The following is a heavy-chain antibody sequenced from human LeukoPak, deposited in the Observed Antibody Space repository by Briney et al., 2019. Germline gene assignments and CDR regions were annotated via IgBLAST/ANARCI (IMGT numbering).Heavy chain of an antibody. J-gene: IGHJ4*02. CDR2: IYPGDSDT. D-gene: IGHD3-3*01. CDR3: ASLSYHHSWSGYDY. CDR1: EYSFSNYW. V-gene: IGHV5-51*01. Sequence: GESLKISCKGSEYSFSNYWIGWVRQMPGEGLEWMGIIYPGDSDTRYSPSFQGQVTISADKSISTAYLQWSSLKASDTAMYYCASLSYHHSWSGYDYWGQGTLVTVSS.